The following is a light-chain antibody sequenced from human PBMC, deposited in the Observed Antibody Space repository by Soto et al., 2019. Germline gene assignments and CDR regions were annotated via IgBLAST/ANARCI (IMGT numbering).Light chain of an antibody. CDR2: KAS. J-gene: IGKJ4*01. CDR1: QSIDSW. Sequence: DIQMTQSPSTLTASVGDRVTITCRASQSIDSWLAWYQQKPGKAPKLLVYKASILESGVPSRFSGRGSGTEFTLTFSSLQPDDFATYYCQQYRSYSRSFGGGTKVDIK. CDR3: QQYRSYSRS. V-gene: IGKV1-5*03.